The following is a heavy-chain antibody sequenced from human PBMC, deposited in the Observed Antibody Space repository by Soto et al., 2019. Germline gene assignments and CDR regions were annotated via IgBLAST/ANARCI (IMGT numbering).Heavy chain of an antibody. CDR3: ASREVAPRAFDI. CDR1: GFTFSSYA. Sequence: PGGSLRLSCAASGFTFSSYAMSWVRQAPGKGLEWVSAISGSGGSTYYADSVKGRLTISRDNSKNTLYLQMNSLRAEDTAVYYCASREVAPRAFDIWGQGIMVTVSS. D-gene: IGHD5-12*01. J-gene: IGHJ3*02. V-gene: IGHV3-23*01. CDR2: ISGSGGST.